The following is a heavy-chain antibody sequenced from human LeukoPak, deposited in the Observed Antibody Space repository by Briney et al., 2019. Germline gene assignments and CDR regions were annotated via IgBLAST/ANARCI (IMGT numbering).Heavy chain of an antibody. CDR2: IYSGGST. CDR1: GFTVSGNY. Sequence: GGSLRLSCAASGFTVSGNYISWVRQAPGKGLEWVSIIYSGGSTYYADSVKGRFTISRHNSKNTLYLQMNSLRAEDTAVYYCARGVGAVSNIDYWGQGTLVTVSS. CDR3: ARGVGAVSNIDY. D-gene: IGHD2/OR15-2a*01. V-gene: IGHV3-53*04. J-gene: IGHJ4*02.